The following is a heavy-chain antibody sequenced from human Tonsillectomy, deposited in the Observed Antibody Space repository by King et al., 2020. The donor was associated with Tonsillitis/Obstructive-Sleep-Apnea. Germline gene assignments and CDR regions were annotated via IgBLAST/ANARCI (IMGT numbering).Heavy chain of an antibody. V-gene: IGHV5-10-1*01. CDR2: IDPSDSYT. J-gene: IGHJ3*02. Sequence: QLVKSGAEVKEPGESLRISCKGSGYSFTSYWINWVRQMPGKGLEWMGRIDPSDSYTNYSPSFQGHVTFSVDKSISTAHLQWSSLRASDNAMYYCARGGIGYDFAFDIWGQGTMVTVSS. D-gene: IGHD5-12*01. CDR1: GYSFTSYW. CDR3: ARGGIGYDFAFDI.